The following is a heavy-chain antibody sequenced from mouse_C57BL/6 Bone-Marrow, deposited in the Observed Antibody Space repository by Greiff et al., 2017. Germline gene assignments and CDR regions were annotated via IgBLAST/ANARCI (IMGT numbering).Heavy chain of an antibody. V-gene: IGHV14-3*01. Sequence: VQLQQSVAELVRPGASVKLSCTASGFHIKITYMHWVKQRPEQGLQWIGRIDPANGNTKYAPKFQGKATITADTSSNTAYLQLSSLTSEDTAIYYCAREDHWYFDVWGTGTTVTSST. CDR3: AREDHWYFDV. CDR2: IDPANGNT. J-gene: IGHJ1*03. CDR1: GFHIKITY.